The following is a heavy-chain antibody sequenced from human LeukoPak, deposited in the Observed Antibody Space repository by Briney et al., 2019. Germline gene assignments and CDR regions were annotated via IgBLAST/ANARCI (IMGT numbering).Heavy chain of an antibody. CDR2: IYTSGST. V-gene: IGHV4-61*02. D-gene: IGHD3-22*01. CDR3: ARGLTHYYDSSANWFDP. CDR1: GGSISSGSYY. Sequence: SQTLSLTCTVSGGSISSGSYYWSWIRQPAGKGLEWIGRIYTSGSTYYNPSLKSRVTISVDTSKNQFSLKLSSVTAADTAVYYCARGLTHYYDSSANWFDPWGQGTLVTVSS. J-gene: IGHJ5*02.